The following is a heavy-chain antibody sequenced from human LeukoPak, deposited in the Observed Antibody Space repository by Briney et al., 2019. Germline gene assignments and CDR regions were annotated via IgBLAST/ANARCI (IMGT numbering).Heavy chain of an antibody. Sequence: SETLSLTCAVYGGSFSGYYWSWIRQPPGKGLEWIGEINHSGSTNYNPSLKSRVTMSVDTSKNQFSLKLTSVTAADTAVYYCARGGESGSYFAWDYFDYWGQGTLVTVSS. V-gene: IGHV4-34*01. J-gene: IGHJ4*02. D-gene: IGHD1-26*01. CDR2: INHSGST. CDR3: ARGGESGSYFAWDYFDY. CDR1: GGSFSGYY.